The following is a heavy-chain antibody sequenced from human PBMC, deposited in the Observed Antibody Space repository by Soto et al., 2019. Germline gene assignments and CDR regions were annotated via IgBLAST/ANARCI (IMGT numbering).Heavy chain of an antibody. D-gene: IGHD1-26*01. CDR1: GFTFSDHY. J-gene: IGHJ4*02. CDR2: SRNKANSYST. Sequence: EVQLVESGGGLVQPGGSLRLSCAASGFTFSDHYMDWVRQAPGKGLEWVGRSRNKANSYSTEYAASVKGRFTISRDELKNSLYLQMNSLKTEDTAVYYCARFSGSYPRGLDYWGQGTLVTVSS. V-gene: IGHV3-72*01. CDR3: ARFSGSYPRGLDY.